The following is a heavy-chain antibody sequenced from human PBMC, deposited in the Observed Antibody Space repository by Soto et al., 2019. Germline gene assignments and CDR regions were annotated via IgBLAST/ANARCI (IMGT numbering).Heavy chain of an antibody. J-gene: IGHJ5*02. Sequence: QVQLVQSGAEVKKPGSSVKVSCKASGGTFSSYAISWVRQAPGQGLEWMGGIIPIFGTANYAQKFQGRDTMTADDSTSTAYMERSSLRSEDTAVYYCARDRRAIGNYGVRWFDPWGQGTLVTVSS. D-gene: IGHD1-7*01. CDR2: IIPIFGTA. V-gene: IGHV1-69*12. CDR3: ARDRRAIGNYGVRWFDP. CDR1: GGTFSSYA.